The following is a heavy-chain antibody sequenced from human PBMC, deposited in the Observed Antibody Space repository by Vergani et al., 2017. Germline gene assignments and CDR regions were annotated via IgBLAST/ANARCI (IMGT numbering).Heavy chain of an antibody. Sequence: VQLVESGGGVVRPGGSRRLSCAASGFSFRTFSMFWVRQPPGKGLAWVSKISPDGRTTEYADSVRGRFTISRDNAKNSLYLEMNSLRVEDTAVYFCARSLVAGKGGYWGQGTRVAVSS. CDR3: ARSLVAGKGGY. CDR1: GFSFRTFS. D-gene: IGHD6-19*01. V-gene: IGHV3-48*01. CDR2: ISPDGRTT. J-gene: IGHJ4*02.